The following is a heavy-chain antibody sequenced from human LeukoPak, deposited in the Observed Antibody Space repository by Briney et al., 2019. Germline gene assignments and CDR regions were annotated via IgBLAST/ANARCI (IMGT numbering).Heavy chain of an antibody. CDR2: INSDGSWT. CDR1: GNYW. J-gene: IGHJ4*02. CDR3: VSFYETY. V-gene: IGHV3-74*01. D-gene: IGHD2/OR15-2a*01. Sequence: GGSLRLSCAASGNYWMHWVRQAPGKGLVWVSHINSDGSWTSYADSVKGRFTISKDNAKNTVYLQMNSLRAEDTAVYYCVSFYETYWGRGTLVSVSS.